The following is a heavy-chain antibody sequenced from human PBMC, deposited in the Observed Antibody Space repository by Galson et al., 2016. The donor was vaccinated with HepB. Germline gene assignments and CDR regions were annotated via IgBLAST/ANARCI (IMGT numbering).Heavy chain of an antibody. CDR2: IYPGDSDT. CDR3: AKRPATTGAPVGS. Sequence: QSGAEVKKPGESLKISCKGSGYSFTNYWIGWVRQMPGKGLEWMGIIYPGDSDTRYSPSFQGQVSISVDKSINTAYLQRSSLEASDTAMYYCAKRPATTGAPVGSWGQGTLVTVSS. V-gene: IGHV5-51*01. J-gene: IGHJ4*02. CDR1: GYSFTNYW. D-gene: IGHD1-14*01.